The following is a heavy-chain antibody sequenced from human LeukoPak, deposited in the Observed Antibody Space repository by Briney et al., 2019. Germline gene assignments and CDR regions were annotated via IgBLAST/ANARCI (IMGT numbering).Heavy chain of an antibody. CDR1: GYTFTTYG. CDR3: AREKYRGSREYFQY. V-gene: IGHV1-18*01. J-gene: IGHJ1*01. Sequence: GASVKVSCKASGYTFTTYGISWVRQAPGQGLEWMGWISTYNGNAKYAQKLQGRVTMTTDTSTSTAYMELRSLISGDTAVYYCAREKYRGSREYFQYWGQGTLVTVSS. CDR2: ISTYNGNA. D-gene: IGHD1-26*01.